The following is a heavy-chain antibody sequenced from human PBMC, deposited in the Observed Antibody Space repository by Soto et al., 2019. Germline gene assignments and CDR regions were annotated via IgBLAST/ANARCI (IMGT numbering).Heavy chain of an antibody. Sequence: QVQLVESGGGVVQPGRSLRLSCEASGFTFSNYGMHWVRQAPGKGLEWVAVIWNDGSSRYYADSVKGRFTVSRDNSKNTLFLQMNNVRDEDTAVYFCARPDLAAAIGAALDCWGQGTLVTVSS. V-gene: IGHV3-33*01. J-gene: IGHJ4*02. CDR1: GFTFSNYG. D-gene: IGHD5-12*01. CDR2: IWNDGSSR. CDR3: ARPDLAAAIGAALDC.